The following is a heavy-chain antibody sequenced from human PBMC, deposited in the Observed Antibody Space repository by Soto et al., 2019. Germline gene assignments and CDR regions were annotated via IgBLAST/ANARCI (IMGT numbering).Heavy chain of an antibody. D-gene: IGHD2-2*02. CDR3: ARGYCSSTSCSTPWSQYGIDV. Sequence: QLQLQESGSGLVKPSKTLSLTCAVSGGSISSGGYSWSRIRQPPGKGLEWIGYIYHSGSTYYNPSLKRRVTISGDRSKHQFSLKLSAVTAADTAVYYCARGYCSSTSCSTPWSQYGIDVWGQGTTVPGSS. CDR2: IYHSGST. V-gene: IGHV4-30-2*01. CDR1: GGSISSGGYS. J-gene: IGHJ6*02.